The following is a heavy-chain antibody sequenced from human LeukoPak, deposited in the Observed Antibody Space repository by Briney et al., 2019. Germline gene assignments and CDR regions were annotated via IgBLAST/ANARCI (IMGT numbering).Heavy chain of an antibody. CDR1: GFTFSSYA. CDR2: ISGSGGST. J-gene: IGHJ5*02. V-gene: IGHV3-23*01. CDR3: AKEPLSGYSSSWFRGGDWFDP. Sequence: PGGSLRLSCAASGFTFSSYAMSWVRQAPGKGLEWVSAISGSGGSTYYADSVKGRFTISRDNSKNTLYLQMNSLRAEDTAVYYCAKEPLSGYSSSWFRGGDWFDPWGQGTLVTVSS. D-gene: IGHD6-13*01.